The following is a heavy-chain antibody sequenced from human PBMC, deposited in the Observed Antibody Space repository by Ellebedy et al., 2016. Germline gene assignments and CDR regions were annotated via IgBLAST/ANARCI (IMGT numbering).Heavy chain of an antibody. CDR2: IRSKSYGGTT. CDR1: GFTFGDYA. CDR3: FAKHSYYFDY. V-gene: IGHV3-49*03. Sequence: GESLKISXTASGFTFGDYAMSWFRQAPGKGLEWVGFIRSKSYGGTTEYAASVKGRFTISRDNAKNSLYLQMNSLRAEDTAVYYCFAKHSYYFDYWGQGTLVTVSS. J-gene: IGHJ4*02.